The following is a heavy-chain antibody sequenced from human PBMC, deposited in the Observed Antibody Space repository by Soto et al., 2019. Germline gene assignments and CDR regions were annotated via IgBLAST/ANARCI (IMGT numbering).Heavy chain of an antibody. CDR3: ARDRGCSSTSCYAGRLDY. V-gene: IGHV3-33*01. CDR1: GFTFSSYG. Sequence: QVQLVESGGGVVQPGRSLRLSCAASGFTFSSYGMHWVRQAPGQGLEWVAVIWYDGSNKYYADSVKGRFTISRDNSKNTLYLQMNSLRAEDTAVYYGARDRGCSSTSCYAGRLDYWGQGTLVTVSS. CDR2: IWYDGSNK. D-gene: IGHD2-2*01. J-gene: IGHJ4*02.